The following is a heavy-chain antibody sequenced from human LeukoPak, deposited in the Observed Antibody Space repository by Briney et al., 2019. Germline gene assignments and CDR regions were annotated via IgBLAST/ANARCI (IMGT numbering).Heavy chain of an antibody. CDR3: ARSGPLFPAAADDWFDP. J-gene: IGHJ5*02. D-gene: IGHD6-13*01. CDR2: ISYSGRT. CDR1: GGSISSSSYY. Sequence: PSETLSLTCTVSGGSISSSSYYWGWIRQPPGKGLEWVGSISYSGRTYYNPSLKSRVTISLDTSKNQFSLKLNYVTAADTALYYCARSGPLFPAAADDWFDPWGQGTLVTVSS. V-gene: IGHV4-39*07.